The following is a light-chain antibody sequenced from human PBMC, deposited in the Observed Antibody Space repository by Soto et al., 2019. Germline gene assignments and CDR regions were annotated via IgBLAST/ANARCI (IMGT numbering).Light chain of an antibody. V-gene: IGLV1-44*01. Sequence: QAVLTQPPSASGTPGQRVTISCSGSSSNIGSNTVNWYQQLPGTAPKLLIYNNDQRPSGVPDRFSGSKSGTSTSLVISGLQSEDEADYYCAAWDDSLIGVLFGGGTKLTVL. CDR1: SSNIGSNT. CDR2: NND. J-gene: IGLJ2*01. CDR3: AAWDDSLIGVL.